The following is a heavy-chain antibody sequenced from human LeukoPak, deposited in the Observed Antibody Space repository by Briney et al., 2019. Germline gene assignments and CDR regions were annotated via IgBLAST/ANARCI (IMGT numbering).Heavy chain of an antibody. Sequence: GSVKVSCKASGYTFTSYGISWVRQAPGQGLEWMGWISAYNGNTNYAQKLQGRVTMTTDTSTSTAYMELRSLRSDDTAVYYCARDLGGTTQLAHLIDYWGQGTLVTVSS. D-gene: IGHD1-1*01. V-gene: IGHV1-18*01. CDR1: GYTFTSYG. J-gene: IGHJ4*02. CDR2: ISAYNGNT. CDR3: ARDLGGTTQLAHLIDY.